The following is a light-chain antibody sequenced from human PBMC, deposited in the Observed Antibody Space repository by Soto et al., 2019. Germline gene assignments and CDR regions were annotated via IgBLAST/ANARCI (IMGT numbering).Light chain of an antibody. V-gene: IGKV3-15*01. Sequence: EIVMTQSPATLSLSPGQRATLSCRASQSVSSNLAWYQQKPGQAPRLLIYGASTRATGIPARFSGNGSGTEFTLTISSLQSEDFAVYYCQQYNNWPPYTFGQGTRLEIK. CDR3: QQYNNWPPYT. CDR2: GAS. J-gene: IGKJ5*01. CDR1: QSVSSN.